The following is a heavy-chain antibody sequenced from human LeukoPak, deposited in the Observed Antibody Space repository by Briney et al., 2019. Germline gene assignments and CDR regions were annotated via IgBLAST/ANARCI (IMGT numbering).Heavy chain of an antibody. CDR1: GYTFTSYA. CDR2: INTNTGNP. J-gene: IGHJ4*02. D-gene: IGHD3-22*01. CDR3: ARGGLHRYYDSSGPKVY. V-gene: IGHV7-4-1*02. Sequence: ASVKVSCKASGYTFTSYAMNWVRQAPGQGLEWMGWINTNTGNPTYAQGFTGRFVLSLDTSVSTAYLQISSLKAEDTAVYYCARGGLHRYYDSSGPKVYWGQGTLVTVSS.